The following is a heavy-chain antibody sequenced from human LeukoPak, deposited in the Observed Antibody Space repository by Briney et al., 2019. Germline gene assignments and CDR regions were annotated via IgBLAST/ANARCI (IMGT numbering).Heavy chain of an antibody. Sequence: KPSETLSLTCTVSGYSISSGYYWGWIRQPPGKGLEWIGSIYHSGSTYYNPSLKSRVTISVDTSKNQFSLKLSSVTAADTAVYYCARDTGTKRGDYWGQGTLVTVSS. CDR2: IYHSGST. CDR3: ARDTGTKRGDY. D-gene: IGHD1-7*01. J-gene: IGHJ4*02. V-gene: IGHV4-38-2*02. CDR1: GYSISSGYY.